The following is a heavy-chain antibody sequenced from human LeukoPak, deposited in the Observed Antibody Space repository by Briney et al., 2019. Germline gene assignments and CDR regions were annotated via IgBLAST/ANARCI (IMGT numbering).Heavy chain of an antibody. V-gene: IGHV3-23*01. CDR2: ISGSGGST. Sequence: GGSLRLSCAASGFTFSSYAMSWVRQAPGKGLEWVSAISGSGGSTNYADSVKGQFTISRDNSKNTLSLQMKSLRAEDAAVYYCARVRSRITMIVVVISPFDYWGQGTLVTVSS. J-gene: IGHJ4*02. CDR3: ARVRSRITMIVVVISPFDY. CDR1: GFTFSSYA. D-gene: IGHD3-22*01.